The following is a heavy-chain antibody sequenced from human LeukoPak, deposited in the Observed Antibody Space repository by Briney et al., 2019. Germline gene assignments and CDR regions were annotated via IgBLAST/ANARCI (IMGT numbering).Heavy chain of an antibody. V-gene: IGHV3-48*01. Sequence: GGSLRLSCVASGFIFSSYSMNWVRQAPGKGQEWVSYISSSSTIYYADSVKGRFTISRDNAKNSLYLQMNSLRAEDTAVYYCARDSATFSSGWSGDGFDFWGQGTMVTVFS. D-gene: IGHD6-19*01. CDR2: ISSSSTI. J-gene: IGHJ3*01. CDR3: ARDSATFSSGWSGDGFDF. CDR1: GFIFSSYS.